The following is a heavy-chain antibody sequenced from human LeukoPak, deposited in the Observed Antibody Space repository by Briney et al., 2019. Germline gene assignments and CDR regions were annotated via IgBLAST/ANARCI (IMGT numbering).Heavy chain of an antibody. CDR1: GFTFSSYA. V-gene: IGHV3-23*01. CDR2: ISGSGGST. D-gene: IGHD6-13*01. CDR3: AKEVGSTWYVFDC. J-gene: IGHJ4*02. Sequence: GGSLRLSCAASGFTFSSYAMSWVRQAPGKGLEWGSAISGSGGSTYYADSVKGRFTISRDNSKNTLYLQMNSLRAEDTAVFYCAKEVGSTWYVFDCWGQGTLVTVSS.